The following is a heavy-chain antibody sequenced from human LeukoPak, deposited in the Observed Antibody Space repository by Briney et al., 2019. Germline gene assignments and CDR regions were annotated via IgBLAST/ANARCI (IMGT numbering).Heavy chain of an antibody. CDR2: INFSGRT. Sequence: SETLSLTCTVSGGSISSGDYYWIWIRQPPGKGLEYIGYINFSGRTSYNPSLKGRLTISVVTSKNQFSLKLSSVTAADTAVYYCARAPVGYCSGGTCKRYFDYWGQGTLVTVS. J-gene: IGHJ4*02. CDR1: GGSISSGDYY. D-gene: IGHD2-15*01. V-gene: IGHV4-30-4*01. CDR3: ARAPVGYCSGGTCKRYFDY.